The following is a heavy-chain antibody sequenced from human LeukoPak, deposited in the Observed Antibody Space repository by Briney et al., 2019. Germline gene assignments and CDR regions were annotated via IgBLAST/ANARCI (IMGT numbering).Heavy chain of an antibody. J-gene: IGHJ4*02. D-gene: IGHD3-22*01. CDR3: ARAGYYDSSGFGAPGDY. CDR1: GGTFSSYG. CDR2: ISAYNGNT. V-gene: IGHV1-18*01. Sequence: ASVKVSCKASGGTFSSYGISWVRQAPGQGLEWMGWISAYNGNTNYAQKLQGRVTMTTDTSTSTAYMELRSLRSDDTAVYYCARAGYYDSSGFGAPGDYWGQGTLVTVSS.